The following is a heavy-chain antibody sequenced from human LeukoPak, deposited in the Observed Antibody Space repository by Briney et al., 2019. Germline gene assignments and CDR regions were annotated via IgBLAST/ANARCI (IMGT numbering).Heavy chain of an antibody. J-gene: IGHJ3*02. CDR3: ARAALYSSSWYSAFDI. D-gene: IGHD6-13*01. CDR2: ISYDGSNK. Sequence: SCKASGYTFSSYAMHWVRQAPGKGLEWVAVISYDGSNKYYADSVKGRFTISRDNSKNTLYLQMNSLRAEDTAVYYCARAALYSSSWYSAFDIWGQGTMVTVSS. V-gene: IGHV3-30*04. CDR1: GYTFSSYA.